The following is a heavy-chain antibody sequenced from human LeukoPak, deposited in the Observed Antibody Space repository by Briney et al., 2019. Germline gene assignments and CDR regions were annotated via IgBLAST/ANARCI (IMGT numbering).Heavy chain of an antibody. CDR1: GFTFSSYS. J-gene: IGHJ3*02. V-gene: IGHV3-21*04. CDR3: AKGSSIAALSKAFDI. CDR2: ISSSSSYI. D-gene: IGHD6-6*01. Sequence: GGSLRLSCAASGFTFSSYSMNWVRQAPGKGLEWVSSISSSSSYIYYADSVKGRFTISRDNAKNSLYLQMNSLRAEDMALYYCAKGSSIAALSKAFDIWGQGTMVTVSS.